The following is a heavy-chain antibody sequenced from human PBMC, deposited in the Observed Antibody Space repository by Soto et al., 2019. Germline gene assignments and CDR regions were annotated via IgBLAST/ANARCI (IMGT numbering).Heavy chain of an antibody. D-gene: IGHD2-21*02. V-gene: IGHV4-30-4*01. Sequence: SETLSLTCTVSGGTISSGDYYWSWIRQPPGKGLEWSGYIFYSGSTDYNPSHKSRVTISVHTSKNQFSLKLSSVIAADTAVYYCARVLSKYCSGGDCYYYYGMDVWGQGTTVTVSS. CDR2: IFYSGST. J-gene: IGHJ6*02. CDR1: GGTISSGDYY. CDR3: ARVLSKYCSGGDCYYYYGMDV.